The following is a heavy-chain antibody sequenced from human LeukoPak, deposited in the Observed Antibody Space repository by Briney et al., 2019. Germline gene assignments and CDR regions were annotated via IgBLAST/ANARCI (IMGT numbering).Heavy chain of an antibody. CDR1: GYTFTSYA. J-gene: IGHJ3*02. CDR2: INAGNGNT. Sequence: GASVKVSCKASGYTFTSYAMHWVRQAPGQRLEWMGWINAGNGNTKYSQKFQGRVTITRDTSASTAYMELSSLRSEDTAVYYCARVASSVVVVARGDASDIWGQGTMVTVSS. V-gene: IGHV1-3*01. CDR3: ARVASSVVVVARGDASDI. D-gene: IGHD2-15*01.